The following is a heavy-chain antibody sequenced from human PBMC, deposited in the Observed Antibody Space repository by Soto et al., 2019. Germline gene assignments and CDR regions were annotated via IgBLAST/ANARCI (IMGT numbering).Heavy chain of an antibody. D-gene: IGHD2-15*01. CDR1: GFTFSSSI. J-gene: IGHJ4*02. V-gene: IGHV3-23*01. CDR3: ARRGHNFFGY. CDR2: FSGRSGNT. Sequence: EVQLLESGGGLVQPGGSLRLSCAASGFTFSSSIMSWVRHAPGKGLEWVSTFSGRSGNTYYADSVKGRFTFSRDNSKITLYLQMSGLRAEDKAVYYCARRGHNFFGYWGQGILVTVSS.